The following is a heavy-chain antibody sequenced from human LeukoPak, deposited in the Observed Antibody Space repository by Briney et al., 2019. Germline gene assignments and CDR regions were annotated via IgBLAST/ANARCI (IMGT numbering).Heavy chain of an antibody. D-gene: IGHD6-19*01. Sequence: GGSLRLSCVASGFTLSSFAMSWVRQAPGHGLGWVSAITSSGSTDYTYYAHSVKGRFTISRDNSQNTLYLEMNSLRAEDTAVYYCAKPPHGSGWYTDNWFDPWGQGTRVTVSS. J-gene: IGHJ5*02. CDR2: ITSSGSTDYT. V-gene: IGHV3-23*05. CDR3: AKPPHGSGWYTDNWFDP. CDR1: GFTLSSFA.